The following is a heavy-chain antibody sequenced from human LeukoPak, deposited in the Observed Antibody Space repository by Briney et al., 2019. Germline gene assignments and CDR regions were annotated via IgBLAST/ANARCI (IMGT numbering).Heavy chain of an antibody. J-gene: IGHJ6*03. CDR2: MNPNSGNT. CDR3: ARALPRIAVAKSGMDV. D-gene: IGHD6-19*01. Sequence: ASVKVSCKASGYTFTSYDINWVRQATGQGLEWMGWMNPNSGNTGYAQKFQGRVTITRNTSISTAYMELSSLRSEDTAVYYCARALPRIAVAKSGMDVWGKGTTVTVSS. V-gene: IGHV1-8*03. CDR1: GYTFTSYD.